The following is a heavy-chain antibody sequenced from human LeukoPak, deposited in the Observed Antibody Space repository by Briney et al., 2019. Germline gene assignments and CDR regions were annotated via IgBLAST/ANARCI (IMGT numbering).Heavy chain of an antibody. D-gene: IGHD4-23*01. V-gene: IGHV1-69*01. CDR2: IIPIFGTA. Sequence: SVKVSCKASGGTFSSYAISWVRQAPGQGLEWMGGIIPIFGTANYAQKFQGRVTITADESTSTAYRELSSLRPEDTAVYYCARGWLAETTVVTPYNYWGQGTLVTVSS. CDR1: GGTFSSYA. CDR3: ARGWLAETTVVTPYNY. J-gene: IGHJ4*02.